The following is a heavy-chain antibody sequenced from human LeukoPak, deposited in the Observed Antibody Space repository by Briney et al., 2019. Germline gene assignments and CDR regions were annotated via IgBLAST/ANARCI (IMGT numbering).Heavy chain of an antibody. V-gene: IGHV1-46*01. J-gene: IGHJ4*02. CDR1: GYIFTTYY. CDR3: ARSYYYLLASFDY. D-gene: IGHD1-26*01. CDR2: INPSGGST. Sequence: ASVKVSCKASGYIFTTYYMHWVRQAPGQGLDWMGTINPSGGSTSYAQKFQGRVTVTRDTSTSTVYMELSSLRSEDTAVYYCARSYYYLLASFDYWGQGTPGTLSP.